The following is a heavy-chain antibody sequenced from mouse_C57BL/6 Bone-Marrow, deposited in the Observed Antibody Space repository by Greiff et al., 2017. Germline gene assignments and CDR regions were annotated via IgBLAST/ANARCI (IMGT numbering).Heavy chain of an antibody. Sequence: VQLQQSVAELVRPGASVKLSCTASGFNIKHTYMHWVKQRPEQGLEWIGRIDPANGNTKYAPKFQGKATITADTASNTAYLQLSSLTSEDTAIYYCASHSPWYFDVWGTGTTVTVSS. CDR3: ASHSPWYFDV. CDR1: GFNIKHTY. J-gene: IGHJ1*03. CDR2: IDPANGNT. V-gene: IGHV14-3*01.